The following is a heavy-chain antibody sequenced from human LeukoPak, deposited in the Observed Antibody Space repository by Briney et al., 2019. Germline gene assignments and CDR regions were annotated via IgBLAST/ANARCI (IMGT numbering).Heavy chain of an antibody. V-gene: IGHV4-39*07. J-gene: IGHJ6*03. Sequence: SETLSLTCTVSGGSISSSSYYWGWIRQPPGKGLEWIGSIYYSGSTYYNPSLKSRVTISVDTSKNQFSLKLSSVTAADTAVYYCARSLYCSSTSCQNYYYYMDVWGKGTTVTVSS. D-gene: IGHD2-2*01. CDR3: ARSLYCSSTSCQNYYYYMDV. CDR2: IYYSGST. CDR1: GGSISSSSYY.